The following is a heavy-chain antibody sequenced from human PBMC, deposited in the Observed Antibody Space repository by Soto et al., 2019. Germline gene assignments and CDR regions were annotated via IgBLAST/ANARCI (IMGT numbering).Heavy chain of an antibody. D-gene: IGHD3-16*02. CDR2: TIPIFGTA. J-gene: IGHJ4*02. CDR3: ARDRMITFGGVIVRPLDY. Sequence: QVQLVQSGAEVKKPGSSVKVSCKASGGTFSSYAISWVRQAPGQGLEWMGGTIPIFGTANYAQKFQGRVTITADESTSTAYMELSSLRSEDTAVYYCARDRMITFGGVIVRPLDYWGQGTLVTVSS. CDR1: GGTFSSYA. V-gene: IGHV1-69*12.